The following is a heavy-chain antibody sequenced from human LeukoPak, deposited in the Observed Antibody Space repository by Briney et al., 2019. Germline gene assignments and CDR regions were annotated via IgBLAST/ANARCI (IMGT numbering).Heavy chain of an antibody. J-gene: IGHJ4*02. Sequence: SETLSLTCTVSGGSVSGYYWSWIRQPPGEGLEWIGHIYHSGSTNYNPSLKSRLTISLDTSKNQFSLNLSSLTAADTAVYYCAREQKSGSYRPFDYWGQGTLVTVSS. CDR2: IYHSGST. D-gene: IGHD1-26*01. CDR3: AREQKSGSYRPFDY. CDR1: GGSVSGYY. V-gene: IGHV4-59*02.